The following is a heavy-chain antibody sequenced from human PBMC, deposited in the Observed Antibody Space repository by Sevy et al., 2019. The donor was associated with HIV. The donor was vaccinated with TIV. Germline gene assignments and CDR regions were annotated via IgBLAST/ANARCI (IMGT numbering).Heavy chain of an antibody. J-gene: IGHJ4*02. CDR2: FVPEDGEI. Sequence: ASVKVSCKVPRYTLSEVSMHWVRQAPGKGLEWMGGFVPEDGEIVYAQKFQGRVTVAEDTLTDPAYLEVTNLRSEDTATYFCVIGDTPRLTGSGTRLKDQSQNYFEFWGQGTLVTVSS. D-gene: IGHD3-16*02. CDR1: RYTLSEVS. CDR3: VIGDTPRLTGSGTRLKDQSQNYFEF. V-gene: IGHV1-24*01.